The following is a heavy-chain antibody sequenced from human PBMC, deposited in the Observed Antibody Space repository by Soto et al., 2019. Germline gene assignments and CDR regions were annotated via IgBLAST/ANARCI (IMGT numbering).Heavy chain of an antibody. V-gene: IGHV3-23*01. CDR2: ISGGGETT. J-gene: IGHJ5*02. CDR3: AKAPGP. CDR1: GFTFSSYA. Sequence: GGSLRLSCAASGFTFSSYAMWWVRQAPGRGLECVSAISGGGETTYYADSVKGRFTISRDNSKNTLYLQMNSLRAEDTAVYYCAKAPGPWGQGTLVTVSS.